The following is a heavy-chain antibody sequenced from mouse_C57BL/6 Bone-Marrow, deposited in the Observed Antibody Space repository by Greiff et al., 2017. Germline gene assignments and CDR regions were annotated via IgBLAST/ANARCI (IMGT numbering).Heavy chain of an antibody. CDR3: ARGGGWLPYWYFDV. D-gene: IGHD2-3*01. CDR2: IYPRSGNT. CDR1: GYTFTSYG. Sequence: QVQLQQSGAELARPGASVKLSCKASGYTFTSYGISWVKQRTGQGLEWIGEIYPRSGNTYYNEKFKGKATLTADKSSSTAYMELRSLTSEDSAVYFCARGGGWLPYWYFDVWGTGTTVTVSS. J-gene: IGHJ1*03. V-gene: IGHV1-81*01.